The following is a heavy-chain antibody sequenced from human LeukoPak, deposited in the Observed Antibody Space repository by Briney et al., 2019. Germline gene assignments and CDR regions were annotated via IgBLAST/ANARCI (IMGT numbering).Heavy chain of an antibody. CDR1: GFIFSSYS. D-gene: IGHD3-10*01. V-gene: IGHV3-48*01. CDR2: ISSSSSTI. Sequence: PGGSLRLSCAASGFIFSSYSMNWVRQAPGKGLEWVSYISSSSSTIYYADSVKGRFTISRDNAKNSLYLQMNSLRVEDTAIYYCAKVAHYYYGSESYYFFEHWGQGTPVTASS. J-gene: IGHJ4*02. CDR3: AKVAHYYYGSESYYFFEH.